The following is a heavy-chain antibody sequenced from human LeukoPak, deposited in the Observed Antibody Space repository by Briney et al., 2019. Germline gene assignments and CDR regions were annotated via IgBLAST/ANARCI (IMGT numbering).Heavy chain of an antibody. CDR1: GHSISSHY. Sequence: SETLSLTCTVSGHSISSHYWSWIRQPPGKGLEWIGYIYYSGSTNYNPSLKSRVTISVDTSKNQFSLKLSSVTAADTAVYYCAREAVAGVVLFDYWGQGTLVTVSS. V-gene: IGHV4-59*11. D-gene: IGHD6-19*01. J-gene: IGHJ4*02. CDR3: AREAVAGVVLFDY. CDR2: IYYSGST.